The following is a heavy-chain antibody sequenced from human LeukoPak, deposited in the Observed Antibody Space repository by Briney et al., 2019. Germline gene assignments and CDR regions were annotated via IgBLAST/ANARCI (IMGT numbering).Heavy chain of an antibody. CDR3: ARDYYSSSSFDY. J-gene: IGHJ4*02. D-gene: IGHD6-13*01. CDR2: ISWNSGSI. V-gene: IGHV3-9*01. CDR1: GFTFDDYA. Sequence: GRSLRLSCAASGFTFDDYAMHWVRQAPGKGLEWVSGISWNSGSIGYADSVKGRFTISRDNAKNSLYLQMNSLRAEDTAVYYCARDYYSSSSFDYWGQGTLVTVSS.